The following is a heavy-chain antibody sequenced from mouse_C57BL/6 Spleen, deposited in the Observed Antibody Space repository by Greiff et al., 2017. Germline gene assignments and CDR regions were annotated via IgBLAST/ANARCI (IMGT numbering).Heavy chain of an antibody. J-gene: IGHJ1*03. CDR1: GYAFTNYL. CDR3: ARYPTTVVEGYFDV. Sequence: QVQLKESGAELVRPGTSVKVSCKASGYAFTNYLIEWVKQRPGQGLEWIGVINPGSGGTNYNEKFKGKATLTADKSSSTAYMQLSSLTSEDYAVYFCARYPTTVVEGYFDVWGTGTTVTVSS. V-gene: IGHV1-54*01. D-gene: IGHD1-1*01. CDR2: INPGSGGT.